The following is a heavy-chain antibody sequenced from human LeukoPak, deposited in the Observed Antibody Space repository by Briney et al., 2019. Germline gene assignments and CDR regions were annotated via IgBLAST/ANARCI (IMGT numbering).Heavy chain of an antibody. CDR1: GYTFTSYD. CDR2: MNPNSGNT. CDR3: ARRRIAAGNWFDP. V-gene: IGHV1-8*01. J-gene: IGHJ5*02. Sequence: ASVKVSCKASGYTFTSYDINWVRQATGQGLEWMGWMNPNSGNTGYAQKFQGRVTMTRNTSISTAYMELSSLRSEDTAVYYCARRRIAAGNWFDPWGQGTLVTVSS. D-gene: IGHD6-13*01.